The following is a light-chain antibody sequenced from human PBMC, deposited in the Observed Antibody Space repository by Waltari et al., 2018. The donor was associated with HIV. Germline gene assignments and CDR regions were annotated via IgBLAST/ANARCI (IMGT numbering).Light chain of an antibody. Sequence: HSALTQPASVSGSPGQSITISCTGPTSDFDTFDFVSWYQQPPGTAPKLLIFGVYFRPSGVPQRFSGSKSGNTASLTISALRAEDEADYFCSSYSARGFVAFGGGTKVTVL. CDR3: SSYSARGFVA. V-gene: IGLV2-14*01. CDR1: TSDFDTFDF. CDR2: GVY. J-gene: IGLJ3*02.